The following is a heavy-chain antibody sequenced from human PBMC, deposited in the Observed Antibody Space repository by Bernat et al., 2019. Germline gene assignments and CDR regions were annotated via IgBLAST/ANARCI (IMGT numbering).Heavy chain of an antibody. D-gene: IGHD2-21*01. CDR2: ISSSSSTI. CDR1: GFAFSTSD. V-gene: IGHV3-48*01. J-gene: IGHJ4*02. Sequence: EVQLVESGGDLVEPGGSLRLSCAASGFAFSTSDMHWVRQAPGKRLEWVSFISSSSSTIYYTDSVKGRFTISRDNGENSLFLQMSSLRAEDTAVYYCARPSPAYCGGDCYLDYWGQGTLVTVSS. CDR3: ARPSPAYCGGDCYLDY.